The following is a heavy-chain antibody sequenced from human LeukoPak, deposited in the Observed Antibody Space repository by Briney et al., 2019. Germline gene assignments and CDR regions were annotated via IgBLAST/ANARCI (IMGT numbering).Heavy chain of an antibody. CDR1: GFTFSSYW. V-gene: IGHV3-74*01. Sequence: PVGSLRLSCAASGFTFSSYWMHWVRQAPGKGLVWVSRINSDGSSTSYADSVKGRFTISRDNAKNTLYLQMNSLRAEDTAVYYCASRSSYVGQYYFDYWGQGTLVTVSS. CDR2: INSDGSST. J-gene: IGHJ4*02. D-gene: IGHD5-18*01. CDR3: ASRSSYVGQYYFDY.